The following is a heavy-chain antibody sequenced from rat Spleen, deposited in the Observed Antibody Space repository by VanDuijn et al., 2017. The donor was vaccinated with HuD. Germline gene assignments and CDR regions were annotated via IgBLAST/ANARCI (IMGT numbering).Heavy chain of an antibody. D-gene: IGHD1-3*01. J-gene: IGHJ2*01. CDR2: LSTGGGNT. CDR1: GFTFSNYG. CDR3: ARQGFNYGSYRYYFDY. Sequence: EVQLVESGGGLVQPGRSLKLSCAASGFTFSNYGMAWVRQTPTKGLEWVASLSTGGGNTYYRDSVKGRFTISRDNAKNTQYLQMDSLRSEDTATYYCARQGFNYGSYRYYFDYWGQGVMVTVSS. V-gene: IGHV5S14*01.